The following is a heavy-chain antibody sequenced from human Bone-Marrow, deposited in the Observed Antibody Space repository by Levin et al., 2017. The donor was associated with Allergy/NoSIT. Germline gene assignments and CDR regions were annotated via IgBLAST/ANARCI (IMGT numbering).Heavy chain of an antibody. CDR2: ISWNGGKT. Sequence: GGSLRLSCATSKFIFDDYGMYWVRQAPGKGLEWVSGISWNGGKTHYADSVKGRFTISRDNAKNSLYLQMNRLRTEDTALYYCVESLNTMTIHDGFDFWGQGTMVTVSA. V-gene: IGHV3-9*01. CDR3: VESLNTMTIHDGFDF. J-gene: IGHJ3*01. D-gene: IGHD1/OR15-1a*01. CDR1: KFIFDDYG.